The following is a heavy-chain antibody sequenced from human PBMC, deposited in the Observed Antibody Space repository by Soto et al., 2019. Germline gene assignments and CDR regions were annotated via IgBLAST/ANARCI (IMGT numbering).Heavy chain of an antibody. CDR3: ARSRTGAARRGNWFDP. CDR2: INHSGST. V-gene: IGHV4-39*07. CDR1: GASISSRENY. D-gene: IGHD6-6*01. Sequence: SETLSLTCTVSGASISSRENYWSWIRQPPGKGLEWIGEINHSGSTNYNPSLKSRVTISVDTSKNQFSLKLSSVTAADTAVYYCARSRTGAARRGNWFDPWGQGTLVTVSS. J-gene: IGHJ5*02.